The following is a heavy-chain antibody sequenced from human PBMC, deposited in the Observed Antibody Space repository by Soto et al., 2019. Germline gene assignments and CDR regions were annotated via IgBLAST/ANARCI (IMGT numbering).Heavy chain of an antibody. D-gene: IGHD2-8*02. CDR1: GFTFSSYG. J-gene: IGHJ6*03. CDR3: AKSPHEDGTGYYYYYDYMDV. CDR2: ISYDGSNK. V-gene: IGHV3-30*18. Sequence: QVQLVESGGGVVQPGRSLRLSCAASGFTFSSYGMHWVRQAPGKGLEWVAVISYDGSNKYYADSVKGRFTISRDNSKNTLYLQMNSLRGEDTAVYYCAKSPHEDGTGYYYYYDYMDVWGKGTTVTVSS.